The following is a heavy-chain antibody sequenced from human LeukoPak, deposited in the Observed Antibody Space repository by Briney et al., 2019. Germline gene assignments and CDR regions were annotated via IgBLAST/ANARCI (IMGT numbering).Heavy chain of an antibody. CDR2: ISGSGGST. Sequence: GGSLRLSRAASGFSVSSYGMHWVRQAPGKGLEWVSAISGSGGSTYYADSVKGRFTISRDNSKNTVWLEMNSLRVEDTAVYYCAKGGRDTSKYYFDYWGQGTQVTVSS. CDR3: AKGGRDTSKYYFDY. V-gene: IGHV3-NL1*01. J-gene: IGHJ4*02. D-gene: IGHD1-26*01. CDR1: GFSVSSYG.